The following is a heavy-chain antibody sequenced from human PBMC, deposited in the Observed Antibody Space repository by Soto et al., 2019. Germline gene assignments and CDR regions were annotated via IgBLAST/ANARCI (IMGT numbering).Heavy chain of an antibody. CDR2: ISTSGSPA. CDR3: ATGGIYYEA. V-gene: IGHV3-11*01. D-gene: IGHD1-26*01. Sequence: PGGSLRLSCTVSGFAFRHNYLTWIRQAPGKGLEWLSYISTSGSPAYCADSVKDRFTISTDNAKKSLYLQMDSLRAEDTGVYYCATGGIYYEAWGQGTLVTVSS. CDR1: GFAFRHNY. J-gene: IGHJ5*02.